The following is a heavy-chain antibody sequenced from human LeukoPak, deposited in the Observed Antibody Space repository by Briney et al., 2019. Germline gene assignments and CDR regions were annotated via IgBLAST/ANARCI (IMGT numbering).Heavy chain of an antibody. CDR2: IYYSGST. Sequence: SETLSLTCTVSGGSISSYYWSWIRQPPGKGLEWIGYIYYSGSTNYNPSLKSRVTISVDTSKNQFSLKLSSVTAADTAVYYCARTWGNWNEKYFDYWGQGTLVTVSS. D-gene: IGHD1-1*01. CDR1: GGSISSYY. J-gene: IGHJ4*02. V-gene: IGHV4-59*01. CDR3: ARTWGNWNEKYFDY.